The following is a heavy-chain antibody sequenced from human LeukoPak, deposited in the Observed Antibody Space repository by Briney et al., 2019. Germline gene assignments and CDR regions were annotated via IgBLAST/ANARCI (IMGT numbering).Heavy chain of an antibody. D-gene: IGHD3-22*01. CDR1: GGSISSYY. J-gene: IGHJ4*02. Sequence: SETLSPTCTVSGGSISSYYWSWIRQPAGKGLEWIGRIYTSGSTNYNPSLKSRVTMSVDTSKNQFSLKLSSVTAADTAVYYCARGDDSSGYYPFDYWGQGTLVTVSS. CDR2: IYTSGST. CDR3: ARGDDSSGYYPFDY. V-gene: IGHV4-4*07.